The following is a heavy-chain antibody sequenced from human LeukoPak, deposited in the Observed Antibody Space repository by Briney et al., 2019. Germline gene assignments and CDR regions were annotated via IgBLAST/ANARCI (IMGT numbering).Heavy chain of an antibody. CDR2: ISYDGSNK. V-gene: IGHV3-30*18. CDR1: GFTFSSYG. J-gene: IGHJ4*02. Sequence: GGSLRLSCAASGFTFSSYGMHWVRQAPGKGLEWVAVISYDGSNKYYADSVKGRFTISRDNSKNTLYLQMNSLRAEDTAVYYCAKGKGIAVAGTGFNYWGQGTLVTVSS. CDR3: AKGKGIAVAGTGFNY. D-gene: IGHD6-19*01.